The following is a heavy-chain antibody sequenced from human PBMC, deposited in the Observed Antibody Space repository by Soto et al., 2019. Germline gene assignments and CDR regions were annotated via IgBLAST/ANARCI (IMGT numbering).Heavy chain of an antibody. Sequence: GASVKVSCKASGYTFTSYYMHWVRQAPGQGLEWMGIINPSGGSTSYAQKFQGRVTMTRDTSTSTVYMELNSLRSDDTAVYYCARGDYPYYYLDVWGTGTTVTVSS. CDR1: GYTFTSYY. J-gene: IGHJ6*03. CDR3: ARGDYPYYYLDV. CDR2: INPSGGST. V-gene: IGHV1-46*01.